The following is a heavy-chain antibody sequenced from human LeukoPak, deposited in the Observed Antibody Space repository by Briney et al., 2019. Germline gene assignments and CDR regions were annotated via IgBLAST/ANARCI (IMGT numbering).Heavy chain of an antibody. Sequence: SETLSLTCAVYGGSFSGYYWSWIRQPPGKGLEWIGEINHSGSTNYNPSLKSRVTISVDTSKNQFSLKLSSVTAADTAVYYCARRSSGWYGNAFDTWGQGTMDTVSS. J-gene: IGHJ3*02. CDR2: INHSGST. V-gene: IGHV4-34*01. CDR3: ARRSSGWYGNAFDT. D-gene: IGHD6-19*01. CDR1: GGSFSGYY.